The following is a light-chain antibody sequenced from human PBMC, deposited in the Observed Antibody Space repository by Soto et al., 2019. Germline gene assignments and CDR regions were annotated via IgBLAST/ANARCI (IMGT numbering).Light chain of an antibody. V-gene: IGKV1-5*03. CDR2: KAS. Sequence: DIQMTQSPSTLSGSVGDRVTITCRASQTISSWLAWYQQKPGKAPKPLIYKASTLKSGVPSRFSGSGSGTEFTLTISSLRPDDFATYYCQHYNSYSEAFGQGTKVDIK. J-gene: IGKJ1*01. CDR3: QHYNSYSEA. CDR1: QTISSW.